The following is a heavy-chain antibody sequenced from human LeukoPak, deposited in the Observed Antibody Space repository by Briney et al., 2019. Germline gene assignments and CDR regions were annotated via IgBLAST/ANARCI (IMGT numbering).Heavy chain of an antibody. CDR3: AIVPAAGHMDV. CDR1: GSTFSSYS. D-gene: IGHD2-2*01. V-gene: IGHV3-48*04. J-gene: IGHJ6*03. CDR2: ISGSSSTI. Sequence: GGSLRLSCAASGSTFSSYSMNWVRQAPGKGLEWVSYISGSSSTIYYADSVKGRFTISRDNAKNSLYLQMNSLRAEDTAVYYCAIVPAAGHMDVWGKGTTATVSS.